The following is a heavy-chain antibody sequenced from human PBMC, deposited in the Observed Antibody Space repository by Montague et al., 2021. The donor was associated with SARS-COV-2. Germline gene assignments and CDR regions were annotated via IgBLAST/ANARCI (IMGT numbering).Heavy chain of an antibody. D-gene: IGHD3-22*01. CDR1: GGSFSGYY. CDR3: ARGTKRVCTSDYDGSGCACDS. J-gene: IGHJ4*02. V-gene: IGHV4-59*12. Sequence: SETLSLTCAVSGGSFSGYYWSWIRQPPGKGLEWIGYIYHSGSTKYNPSLKSRVTISVDTSKNQFSLKLSSVTAADTAVYYCARGTKRVCTSDYDGSGCACDSWGQGTLVTVSS. CDR2: IYHSGST.